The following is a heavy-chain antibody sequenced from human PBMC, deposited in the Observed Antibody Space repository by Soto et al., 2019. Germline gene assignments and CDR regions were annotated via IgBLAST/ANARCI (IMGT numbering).Heavy chain of an antibody. J-gene: IGHJ6*02. CDR1: GGSISSYY. CDR3: ARDKYYDFWSGHMPAYGMDV. D-gene: IGHD3-3*01. Sequence: SETLSLTCTASGGSISSYYWSWIRQPPGKGLEWIGYIYYSGSTNYNPSLKSRVTISVDTSKNQFSLKLSSVTAADTAVYYCARDKYYDFWSGHMPAYGMDVWGQGTTVTVS. CDR2: IYYSGST. V-gene: IGHV4-59*01.